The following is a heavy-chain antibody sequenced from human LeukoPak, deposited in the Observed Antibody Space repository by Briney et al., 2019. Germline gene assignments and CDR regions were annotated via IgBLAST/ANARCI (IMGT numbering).Heavy chain of an antibody. J-gene: IGHJ4*02. V-gene: IGHV3-30*18. CDR2: ISYDGSNK. CDR1: GFTFSNYG. CDR3: AKGRSLGYSYGLLDY. Sequence: PGGSLRLSCAASGFTFSNYGMHWVRQAPGKGLEWVAVISYDGSNKHYADSVKGRFTISRDNSKNTLYLQMNSLRAEDTAIYYRAKGRSLGYSYGLLDYWGQGTLVTVSS. D-gene: IGHD5-18*01.